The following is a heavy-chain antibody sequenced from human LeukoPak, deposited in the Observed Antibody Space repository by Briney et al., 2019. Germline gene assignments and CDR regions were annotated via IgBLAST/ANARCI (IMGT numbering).Heavy chain of an antibody. D-gene: IGHD6-19*01. CDR2: IYYSGST. CDR1: GGSISSYY. CDR3: ARGIGSGWYEEFDY. J-gene: IGHJ4*02. V-gene: IGHV4-59*01. Sequence: SETLSLTCTVSGGSISSYYWSWIRQPPGKGLEWIGYIYYSGSTNYNPSLKSRVTISVDTSKNQFSLKLSSVTAADTAVYYCARGIGSGWYEEFDYWGQGTLVTVSS.